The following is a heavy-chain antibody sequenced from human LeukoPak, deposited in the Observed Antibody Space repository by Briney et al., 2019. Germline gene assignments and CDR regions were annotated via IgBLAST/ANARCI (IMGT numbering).Heavy chain of an antibody. D-gene: IGHD3-10*01. Sequence: SETLSLTCAVYGGSFSGYYWSWIRQPPGKGLEWIGEINHSGSTNYNPSLKSRVTISVDTSKNQFSLKLSSVTAADTAVYYCAREEARGTDAFDIWGQGTMVTVSS. J-gene: IGHJ3*02. CDR3: AREEARGTDAFDI. CDR1: GGSFSGYY. CDR2: INHSGST. V-gene: IGHV4-34*01.